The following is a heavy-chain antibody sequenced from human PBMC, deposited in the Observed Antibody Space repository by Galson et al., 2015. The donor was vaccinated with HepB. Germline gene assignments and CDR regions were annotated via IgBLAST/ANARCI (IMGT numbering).Heavy chain of an antibody. CDR1: GFTFSNYA. CDR3: AKTPRGGGNYYYYGMDV. D-gene: IGHD3-16*01. V-gene: IGHV3-23*01. J-gene: IGHJ6*02. Sequence: SLRLSCAASGFTFSNYAMSWVRQAPGKGLEWVSVISGSGGITYYADSVKGRFTISRDNSKKTLYLQMNSLRAEDTAVYYCAKTPRGGGNYYYYGMDVWGQGTTVTVSS. CDR2: ISGSGGIT.